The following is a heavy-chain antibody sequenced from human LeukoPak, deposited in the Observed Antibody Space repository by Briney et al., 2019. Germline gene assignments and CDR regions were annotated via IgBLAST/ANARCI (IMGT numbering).Heavy chain of an antibody. CDR2: IYYSGST. Sequence: SETLSLTCTVSGGSISSYYWGWIRQPPGKGLEWIGSIYYSGSTYYNPSLKSRVTISVDTSKNQFSLKLSSVTAADTAVYYCASITGSGYDLYYYYYVDVWGKGTTVTVSS. D-gene: IGHD5-12*01. V-gene: IGHV4-39*07. CDR3: ASITGSGYDLYYYYYVDV. CDR1: GGSISSYY. J-gene: IGHJ6*03.